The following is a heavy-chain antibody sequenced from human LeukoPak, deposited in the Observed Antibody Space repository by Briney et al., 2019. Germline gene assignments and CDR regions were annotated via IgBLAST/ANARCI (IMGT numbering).Heavy chain of an antibody. J-gene: IGHJ3*02. CDR1: GFTFSSYS. Sequence: PGGSLRLSCAASGFTFSSYSMNWVRQAPGKGLEWVSSINSSSSYIYYADSVKGRFTISRDNAKNSLYLQMNSLRAEDTAVYYCAREAYCGGDCHDAFDIWGQGTMVTVSS. D-gene: IGHD2-21*02. CDR2: INSSSSYI. CDR3: AREAYCGGDCHDAFDI. V-gene: IGHV3-21*01.